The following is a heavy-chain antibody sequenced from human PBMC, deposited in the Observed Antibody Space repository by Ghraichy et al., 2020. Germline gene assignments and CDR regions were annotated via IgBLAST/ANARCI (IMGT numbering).Heavy chain of an antibody. CDR1: GFPFSDHY. CDR3: ARGGTSITGTIDY. J-gene: IGHJ4*02. CDR2: SRSKDNSYFT. Sequence: GESLNISCAVSGFPFSDHYMDWVRQAPGKGLECVGRSRSKDNSYFTEYAASVKGRFTISRDDSRNTLYLQMNSLKTEDTAVYFCARGGTSITGTIDYWGQGTLVTVSS. D-gene: IGHD1-1*01. V-gene: IGHV3-72*01.